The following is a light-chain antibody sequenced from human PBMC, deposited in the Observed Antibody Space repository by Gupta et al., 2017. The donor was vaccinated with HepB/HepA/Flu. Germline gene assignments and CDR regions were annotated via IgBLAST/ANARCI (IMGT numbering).Light chain of an antibody. CDR2: WAS. J-gene: IGKJ2*01. CDR1: QSVFYSSNKKNY. V-gene: IGKV4-1*01. Sequence: DIVMTQSPESLAVFLGERATINCRTSQSVFYSSNKKNYLAWYQQKPGQPPKLLISWASTRESGVPDRFSGSGSGTDFTLTISRLQAEDVAVYSCQQEDNNPPTFGQGTKVDVK. CDR3: QQEDNNPPT.